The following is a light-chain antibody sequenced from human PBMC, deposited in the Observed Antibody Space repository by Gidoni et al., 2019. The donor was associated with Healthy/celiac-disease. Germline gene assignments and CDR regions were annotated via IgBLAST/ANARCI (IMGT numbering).Light chain of an antibody. Sequence: SYELTQPPSVAVSPGQTASIPCSGDKLGDKDAFGYQQKPGQSPVLVIYQDSKRPSGIPERFSGSNSGNTATLTISGTQAMDEADYYCQAWDSSTVVFGGGTKLTVL. J-gene: IGLJ2*01. CDR1: KLGDKD. CDR3: QAWDSSTVV. V-gene: IGLV3-1*01. CDR2: QDS.